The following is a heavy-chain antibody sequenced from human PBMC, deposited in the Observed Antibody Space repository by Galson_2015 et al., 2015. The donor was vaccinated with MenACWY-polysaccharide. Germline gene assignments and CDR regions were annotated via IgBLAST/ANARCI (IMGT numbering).Heavy chain of an antibody. D-gene: IGHD1-20*01. J-gene: IGHJ3*02. Sequence: SLRLSCAASGFTFSSYSMNWIRQAPGKGLEWVSYISGSSSPIYYADSVKGRFTISRDNAKNSLYLQMNSLRDEDTAVYYCARGPNWNFDIWGQGTMVTVSS. CDR2: ISGSSSPI. V-gene: IGHV3-48*02. CDR1: GFTFSSYS. CDR3: ARGPNWNFDI.